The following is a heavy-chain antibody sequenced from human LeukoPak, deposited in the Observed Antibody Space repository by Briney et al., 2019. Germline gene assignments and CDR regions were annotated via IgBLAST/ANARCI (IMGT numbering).Heavy chain of an antibody. Sequence: GRSLRLSCAASGFTFDDYAMHWVRQAPGKGLEWVSGISWNSGSIGYADSVKGRFTISRDNAKNSLYLQMNSLRAEVMALYYCAKGTWIQLWSLFDYWGQGTLVTVSS. D-gene: IGHD5-18*01. CDR3: AKGTWIQLWSLFDY. V-gene: IGHV3-9*03. CDR1: GFTFDDYA. J-gene: IGHJ4*02. CDR2: ISWNSGSI.